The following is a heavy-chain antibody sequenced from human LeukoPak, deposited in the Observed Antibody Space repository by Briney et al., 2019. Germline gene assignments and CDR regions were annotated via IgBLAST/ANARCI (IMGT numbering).Heavy chain of an antibody. D-gene: IGHD3-10*01. CDR2: IIPIFGTA. Sequence: SVRVSCKASGGTFSSYAISWVRQAPGQGLEWMGGIIPIFGTANYAQKFQGRVTITADESTSTAYMELSSLRSEDTAVYYCASLVRGVIEWFDPWGQGTLVTVSS. CDR1: GGTFSSYA. CDR3: ASLVRGVIEWFDP. V-gene: IGHV1-69*01. J-gene: IGHJ5*02.